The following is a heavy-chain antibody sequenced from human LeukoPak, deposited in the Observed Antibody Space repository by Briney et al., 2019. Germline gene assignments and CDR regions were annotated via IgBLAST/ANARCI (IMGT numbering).Heavy chain of an antibody. J-gene: IGHJ4*02. CDR3: ASRAYSGSQIEYFDY. CDR1: GYSMSSGYY. D-gene: IGHD1-26*01. Sequence: PSETLSLTCAVSGYSMSSGYYWGWLRQPPGKGLEWIGSIYHSGSTYYNPSLKSRVTISVDTSKNQFSLKLSSVTAADTAVYYCASRAYSGSQIEYFDYWGQGTLVTVSS. CDR2: IYHSGST. V-gene: IGHV4-38-2*01.